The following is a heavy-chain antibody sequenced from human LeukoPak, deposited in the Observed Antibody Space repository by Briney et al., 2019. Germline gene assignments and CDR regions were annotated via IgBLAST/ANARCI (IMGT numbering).Heavy chain of an antibody. D-gene: IGHD2-2*01. J-gene: IGHJ6*03. CDR3: ARDRWDCSSTSCPHYYYYYMDV. CDR2: TIPIFGTA. Sequence: GASVKVSCKASGGTFSSYAISWVRQAPGQGLEWMGGTIPIFGTANYAQKFQGRVTITTDESTSTAYMELSSLRSEDTAVYYCARDRWDCSSTSCPHYYYYYMDVWGKGTTVTVSS. V-gene: IGHV1-69*05. CDR1: GGTFSSYA.